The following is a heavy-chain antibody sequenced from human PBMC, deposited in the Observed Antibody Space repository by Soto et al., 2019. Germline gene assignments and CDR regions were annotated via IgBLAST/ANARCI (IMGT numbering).Heavy chain of an antibody. CDR3: ARGKHMYYDFWSGYPGGVWFDP. J-gene: IGHJ5*02. V-gene: IGHV4-34*01. CDR2: INHSGST. Sequence: SETLSLTCAVYGGSFSGYYWSWIRQPPGKGLGWIGEINHSGSTNYNPSLKSRVTISVDTSKNQFSLKLSSVTAADTAVYYCARGKHMYYDFWSGYPGGVWFDPWGQGTLVTVSS. CDR1: GGSFSGYY. D-gene: IGHD3-3*01.